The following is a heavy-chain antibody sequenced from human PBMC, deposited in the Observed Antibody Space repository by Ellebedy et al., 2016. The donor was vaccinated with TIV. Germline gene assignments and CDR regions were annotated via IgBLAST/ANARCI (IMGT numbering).Heavy chain of an antibody. CDR2: IYYSGST. CDR3: ARQTALWFGELFTLDY. J-gene: IGHJ4*02. D-gene: IGHD3-10*01. V-gene: IGHV4-39*01. Sequence: MPSETLSLTCTVSGGSISSSSYYWGWIRQPPGKGLEWIGSIYYSGSTYYNPSLKTRVTISVDTSKNQFSLKLTSVPAAETAVYYCARQTALWFGELFTLDYWGQGTLVTVSS. CDR1: GGSISSSSYY.